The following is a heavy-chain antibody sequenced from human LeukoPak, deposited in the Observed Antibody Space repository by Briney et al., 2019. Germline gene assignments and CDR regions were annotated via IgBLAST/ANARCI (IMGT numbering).Heavy chain of an antibody. D-gene: IGHD3-22*01. J-gene: IGHJ5*02. Sequence: VASVKVSCKASGYTFTPYGIHWVRQAPRQRPEWMGWINSGNGNTKYSQKFQGRVTITRDTSASTAYMELSSLTSEDTAVYFCAGMTYNSSPFDPWGQGTLVTVSS. CDR3: AGMTYNSSPFDP. V-gene: IGHV1-3*01. CDR2: INSGNGNT. CDR1: GYTFTPYG.